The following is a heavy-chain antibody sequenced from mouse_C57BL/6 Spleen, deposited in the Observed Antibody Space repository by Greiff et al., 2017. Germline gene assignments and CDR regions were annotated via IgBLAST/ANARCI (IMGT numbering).Heavy chain of an antibody. CDR3: ARHESGLAMDY. V-gene: IGHV5-12*01. D-gene: IGHD6-2*01. J-gene: IGHJ4*01. CDR2: ISNGGGST. CDR1: GFTFSDYY. Sequence: EVQLVESGGGLVQPGGSLKLSCAASGFTFSDYYMYWVRQTPEKRLEWVAYISNGGGSTYYPDTVKGRFTISRDNAKNTLYLQMSRLKSEDTAMYYCARHESGLAMDYWGQGTSVTVSS.